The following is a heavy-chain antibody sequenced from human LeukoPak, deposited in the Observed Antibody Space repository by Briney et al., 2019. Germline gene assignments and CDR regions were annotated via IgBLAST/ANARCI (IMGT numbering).Heavy chain of an antibody. V-gene: IGHV3-21*05. D-gene: IGHD3-22*01. CDR1: GFTFSNYN. CDR3: ARDSSYYYDSSGYQSTGDDY. J-gene: IGHJ4*02. CDR2: IRGSSGYK. Sequence: GGSLRLSCAASGFTFSNYNMNWVRQAPGKGLEWVSHIRGSSGYKYYADSVKGRFTISRDNAKNSLYLQMNSLRAEDTAVYYCARDSSYYYDSSGYQSTGDDYWGQGTLVTVSS.